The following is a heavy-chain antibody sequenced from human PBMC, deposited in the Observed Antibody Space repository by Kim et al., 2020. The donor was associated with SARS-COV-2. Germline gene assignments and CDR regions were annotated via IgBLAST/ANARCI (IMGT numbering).Heavy chain of an antibody. CDR3: ARGRDIIGARYFDY. V-gene: IGHV4-39*06. CDR1: GASVGSSYYY. Sequence: SETLSLTCTVSGASVGSSYYYWGWFRQPPGKGLEWIASVYYSGITYIQPSLKSRVTISLDRSKNQMPLQLSSVTAADTAVYYCARGRDIIGARYFDYWGQGPLVTVAS. CDR2: VYYSGIT. D-gene: IGHD6-6*01. J-gene: IGHJ4*02.